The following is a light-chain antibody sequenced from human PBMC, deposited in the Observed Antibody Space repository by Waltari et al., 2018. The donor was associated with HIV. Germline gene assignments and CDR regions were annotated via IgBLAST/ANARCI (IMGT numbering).Light chain of an antibody. Sequence: QSALTPPPSASGAPGLSVTLSCTGTNSDTGTYVYFSWYQQHPGKPPKLFIVEVTKRPSAVSAPCSGCKSGNTAFLTVAGLQAEDEADDYCSSFANRDGFYVLFGGGTRLTVL. CDR1: NSDTGTYVY. V-gene: IGLV2-8*01. CDR2: EVT. CDR3: SSFANRDGFYVL. J-gene: IGLJ2*01.